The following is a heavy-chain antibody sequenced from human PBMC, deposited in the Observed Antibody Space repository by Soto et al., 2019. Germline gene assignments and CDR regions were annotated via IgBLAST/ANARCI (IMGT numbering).Heavy chain of an antibody. CDR3: ARVFKDIVVVPAAIANNNWFEP. V-gene: IGHV4-31*11. CDR1: CASISSGGYD. D-gene: IGHD2-2*02. J-gene: IGHJ5*02. Sequence: LSLTCAFSCASISSGGYDLSYIFEFPLKVLERPGYIYYSVSTYYNPSLKSRVTISVDTSKNQFSLKLSSVTAADTAVYYCARVFKDIVVVPAAIANNNWFEPWGQGTLVTVSS. CDR2: IYYSVST.